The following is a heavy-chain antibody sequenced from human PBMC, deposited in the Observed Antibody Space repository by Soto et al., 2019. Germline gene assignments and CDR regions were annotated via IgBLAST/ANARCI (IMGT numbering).Heavy chain of an antibody. CDR3: ARDPLGGYNDYYYYGMDV. Sequence: QVQLVESGGGLVKPGGSLRLSCAASGFTFSDYYMSWIRQAPGKGLEWVSYISSSSSYTNYADSVKGRFTISRDNAKNSLYLQMNSLRAEDTAVYYCARDPLGGYNDYYYYGMDVWGQGTTVTVSS. V-gene: IGHV3-11*05. D-gene: IGHD1-26*01. CDR1: GFTFSDYY. J-gene: IGHJ6*02. CDR2: ISSSSSYT.